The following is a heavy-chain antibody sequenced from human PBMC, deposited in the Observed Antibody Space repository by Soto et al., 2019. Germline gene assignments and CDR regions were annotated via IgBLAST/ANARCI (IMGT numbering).Heavy chain of an antibody. Sequence: PGGSLRLSCTASGLNFKNYNMNWLRQAPGKGLEFVAYISGNGRTIYYADSVKGRFTISRDNAKNSLFLQMNSLRVEDTSVYYCASGPWELDYWGQGPLVTVSS. CDR3: ASGPWELDY. V-gene: IGHV3-48*01. CDR1: GLNFKNYN. D-gene: IGHD3-10*01. J-gene: IGHJ4*02. CDR2: ISGNGRTI.